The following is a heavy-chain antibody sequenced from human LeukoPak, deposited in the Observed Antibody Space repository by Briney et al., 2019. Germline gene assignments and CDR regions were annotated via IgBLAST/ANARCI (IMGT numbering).Heavy chain of an antibody. CDR2: IYHSGST. J-gene: IGHJ5*02. V-gene: IGHV4-38-2*01. Sequence: PSETLSLTCAVSGYSISSGYYWGWIRQPPGKGLEWIGSIYHSGSTYYNPSPKSRVTISVDTSKNQFPLKLSSVTAADTAVYYCASTIFGVVRGYNWFDPWGQGTLVTVSS. D-gene: IGHD3-3*01. CDR3: ASTIFGVVRGYNWFDP. CDR1: GYSISSGYY.